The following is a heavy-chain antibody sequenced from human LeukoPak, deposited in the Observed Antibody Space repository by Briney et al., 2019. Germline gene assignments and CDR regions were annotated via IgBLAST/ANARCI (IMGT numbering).Heavy chain of an antibody. J-gene: IGHJ4*02. CDR1: GGSFSGYY. CDR3: ARGGTMIRGVIPRDY. V-gene: IGHV4-34*01. D-gene: IGHD3-10*01. Sequence: SETLSLTCAVYGGSFSGYYWNWIRQPPGKGLEWIGEINHGGSTNYNPSLKRRVTISVDTSKNQFSLNLSSVTAADTAVYYCARGGTMIRGVIPRDYWGQGTLVTVSS. CDR2: INHGGST.